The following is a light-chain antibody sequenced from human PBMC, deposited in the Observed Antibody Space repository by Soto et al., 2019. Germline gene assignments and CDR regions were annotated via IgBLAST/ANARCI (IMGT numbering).Light chain of an antibody. J-gene: IGKJ4*01. CDR1: QTMRSSH. CDR3: QHYGTSLT. Sequence: EIVLTQSPGTLSLSQGERATLSCRASQTMRSSHLAWYQQKPGQAPRLLIYGASTRTFDVPDRFSGSGSGTNFTLTISRLQPEDFAVYYCQHYGTSLTFCGGTKVDIK. V-gene: IGKV3-20*01. CDR2: GAS.